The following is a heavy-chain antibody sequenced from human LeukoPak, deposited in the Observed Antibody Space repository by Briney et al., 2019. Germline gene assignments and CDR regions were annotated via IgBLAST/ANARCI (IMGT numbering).Heavy chain of an antibody. D-gene: IGHD2-2*01. V-gene: IGHV4-39*07. J-gene: IGHJ6*03. CDR3: ARGAYCSSTVCFYYYYMDV. CDR2: IYYSEST. Sequence: TSETLSLTCTVSGGSISSYYWSWIRQPPGKGLEWIGIIYYSESTYYNPSLKSRVTISVDTSKNQFSLRLTSVTAADTAVYYCARGAYCSSTVCFYYYYMDVWGKGTTVTVSS. CDR1: GGSISSYY.